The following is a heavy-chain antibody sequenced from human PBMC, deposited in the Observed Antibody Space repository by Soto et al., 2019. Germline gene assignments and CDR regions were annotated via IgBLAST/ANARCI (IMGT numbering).Heavy chain of an antibody. CDR1: GGSISSYY. Sequence: SLTCTASGGSISSYYWSWIRQPPGKGLEWIGYIYYSGSTNYNPSLKSRVTISVDTSKNQFSLKLSSVTAADTAVYYCARDDAGTFDYWGQGTLVTLYS. J-gene: IGHJ4*02. V-gene: IGHV4-59*01. CDR3: ARDDAGTFDY. D-gene: IGHD1-7*01. CDR2: IYYSGST.